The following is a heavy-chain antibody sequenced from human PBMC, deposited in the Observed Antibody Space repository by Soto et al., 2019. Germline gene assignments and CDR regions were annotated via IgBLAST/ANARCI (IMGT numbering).Heavy chain of an antibody. Sequence: HPGGSLRLSCAASGFTFSSYAMSWVRQAPGKGLEWVSAISGSGGSTYYADSVKGRFTISRDNSKNTLYLQMNSLRAEDTAVYYCAKELGSAAGIKGPGYYFDYWGQGTLVTVSS. CDR1: GFTFSSYA. J-gene: IGHJ4*02. D-gene: IGHD6-13*01. V-gene: IGHV3-23*01. CDR3: AKELGSAAGIKGPGYYFDY. CDR2: ISGSGGST.